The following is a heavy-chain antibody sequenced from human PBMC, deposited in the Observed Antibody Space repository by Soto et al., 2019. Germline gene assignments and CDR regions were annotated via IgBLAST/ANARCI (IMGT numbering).Heavy chain of an antibody. D-gene: IGHD1-26*01. Sequence: ASVKVSCKASGYTFTSYGISWVRQAPGQGLEWMGWISAYNGNTNYAQKLQGRVTMTTDTSTSTAYMELRSLRSDDTAVYYCARDRHPLYSGSYGLFDYWAQRTLVTVSS. CDR1: GYTFTSYG. CDR2: ISAYNGNT. V-gene: IGHV1-18*01. J-gene: IGHJ4*02. CDR3: ARDRHPLYSGSYGLFDY.